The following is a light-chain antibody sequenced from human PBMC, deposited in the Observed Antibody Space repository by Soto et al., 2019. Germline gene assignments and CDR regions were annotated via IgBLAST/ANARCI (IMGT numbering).Light chain of an antibody. V-gene: IGKV1-13*02. CDR2: DAF. Sequence: AIQLTQSPSSLSASVGDRVSITCRASQGISSALAWYQQKPGKAPKLLIYDAFSLESGVPSRFSGSGSGTDFTLTISSLQPEDFATYYCLQFNSYPPSTLGGGTQGEIK. CDR3: LQFNSYPPST. CDR1: QGISSA. J-gene: IGKJ4*01.